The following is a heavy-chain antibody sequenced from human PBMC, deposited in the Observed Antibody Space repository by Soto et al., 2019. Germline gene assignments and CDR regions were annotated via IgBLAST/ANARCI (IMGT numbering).Heavy chain of an antibody. CDR3: EKDPNGDYVGAFDS. J-gene: IGHJ4*02. CDR1: GFTFSNYA. CDR2: ITGNGGAT. V-gene: IGHV3-23*01. Sequence: GGSLRLSCAASGFTFSNYAMTWVRQAPGKGLEYVSSITGNGGATVYADSVKGRFTISRDNSKNTLYLQLNSLRAEDTAIYFCEKDPNGDYVGAFDSWGQGS. D-gene: IGHD4-17*01.